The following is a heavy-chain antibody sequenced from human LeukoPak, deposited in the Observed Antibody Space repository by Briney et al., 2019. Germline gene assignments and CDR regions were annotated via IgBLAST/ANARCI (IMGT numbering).Heavy chain of an antibody. J-gene: IGHJ4*02. Sequence: PSETLSLTCSVSGGSISSSNYYWGWIRQPPGKGLEWIGSIYYSGSTYYNPSLKSRVTISVDTSKNQFSLKLSSVTAADTAVYYCARVEDILTGYTFDYWGQGTLVTVSS. CDR2: IYYSGST. CDR1: GGSISSSNYY. CDR3: ARVEDILTGYTFDY. D-gene: IGHD3-9*01. V-gene: IGHV4-39*07.